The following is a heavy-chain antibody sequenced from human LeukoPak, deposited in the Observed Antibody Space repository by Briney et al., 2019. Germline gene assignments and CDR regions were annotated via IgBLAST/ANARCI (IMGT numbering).Heavy chain of an antibody. CDR1: GGSISSYY. J-gene: IGHJ4*02. D-gene: IGHD6-6*01. CDR3: ARPARRNFDY. V-gene: IGHV4-59*08. CDR2: IYYSGSN. Sequence: SETLSLTCTVSGGSISSYYWSWIRQPPGKGLEWIGYIYYSGSNNYNPSLKSRVTISVDTSKNLFSLKLSAVTAADTAVYYCARPARRNFDYWGQGTLVTVSS.